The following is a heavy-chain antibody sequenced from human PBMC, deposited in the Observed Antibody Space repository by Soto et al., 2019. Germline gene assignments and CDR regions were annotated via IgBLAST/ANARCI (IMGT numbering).Heavy chain of an antibody. D-gene: IGHD2-8*02. CDR3: ARDKITGLFDY. V-gene: IGHV4-30-2*01. CDR2: IYHTGTT. J-gene: IGHJ4*02. CDR1: GGSINSGDYS. Sequence: SETLSLTCTVSGGSINSGDYSWTWIRQPPGKGLEWIGYIYHTGTTYYNTSLKSRVTISVDTSKNQFSLKLTSVTAADTAVYYCARDKITGLFDYWGQGTLVTVSS.